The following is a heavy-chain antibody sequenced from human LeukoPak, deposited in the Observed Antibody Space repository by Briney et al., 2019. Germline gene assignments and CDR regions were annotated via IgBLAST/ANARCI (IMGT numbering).Heavy chain of an antibody. CDR2: IIPIFGTA. V-gene: IGHV1-69*05. Sequence: ASVKVSCKASGGTFSSYAISWVRQAPGQGLEWMGGIIPIFGTANYAQKFQGRVTITTDESTSTAYMELSSLRSEDTAVYYCARVAGSDYYYYYMDVWGKGTTVTVPS. CDR3: ARVAGSDYYYYYMDV. CDR1: GGTFSSYA. J-gene: IGHJ6*03.